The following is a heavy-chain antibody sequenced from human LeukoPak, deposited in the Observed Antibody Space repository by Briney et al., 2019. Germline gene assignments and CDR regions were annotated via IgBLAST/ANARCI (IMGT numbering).Heavy chain of an antibody. CDR1: GGSFSGYY. J-gene: IGHJ4*02. CDR2: INHSGST. Sequence: PSETLSLTCAVYGGSFSGYYWSWVRQPPGKGLEWIGEINHSGSTNYNPSIKSRVTISVDTSKNQFSLKLSSVTAADTAVYYCARGHDIVVVPAATGFDYWGQGTLVTVSS. D-gene: IGHD2-2*01. V-gene: IGHV4-34*01. CDR3: ARGHDIVVVPAATGFDY.